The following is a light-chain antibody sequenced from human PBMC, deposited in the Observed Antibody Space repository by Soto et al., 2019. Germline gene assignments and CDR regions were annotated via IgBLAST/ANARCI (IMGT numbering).Light chain of an antibody. J-gene: IGLJ2*01. V-gene: IGLV2-14*01. CDR2: DVS. CDR3: SSYTSSSLVV. CDR1: SSDVGGYNY. Sequence: QSALTQTASESGSPGQSITISCTGTSSDVGGYNYVSWYQQHPGKAPKLMIYDVSNRPSGVSNRFSGSKSGNTASLTISGLQAEDEADYYCSSYTSSSLVVFGGGTKLTVL.